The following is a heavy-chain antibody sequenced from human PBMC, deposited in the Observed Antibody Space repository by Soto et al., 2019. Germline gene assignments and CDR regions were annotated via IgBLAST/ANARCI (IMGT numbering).Heavy chain of an antibody. J-gene: IGHJ5*02. CDR3: ASFCSGGSCYNWFDP. CDR2: IYHSGST. V-gene: IGHV4-4*02. Sequence: SETLSLTCAVSGGSISSSNWWSWVRQPPGKGLEWIGEIYHSGSTNYNPSLKSRVTISVDKSKNQCSLKPSSVTAADTAVYYCASFCSGGSCYNWFDPWGQGTLVTVSS. CDR1: GGSISSSNW. D-gene: IGHD2-15*01.